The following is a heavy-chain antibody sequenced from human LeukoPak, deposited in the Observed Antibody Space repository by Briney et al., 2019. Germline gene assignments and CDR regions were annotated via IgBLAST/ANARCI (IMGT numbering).Heavy chain of an antibody. CDR2: ISASGGSS. V-gene: IGHV3-23*01. Sequence: GGSLRLSCAASGFTFGSYAMSWVRQAPGKGLEWVSAISASGGSSYYADSVKGRFTISRDNSKNTLYLQMNSLTAEDTALDSCARTAGGDYVRFPNVYCGQGNLGTVSS. J-gene: IGHJ4*02. D-gene: IGHD3-16*01. CDR1: GFTFGSYA. CDR3: ARTAGGDYVRFPNVY.